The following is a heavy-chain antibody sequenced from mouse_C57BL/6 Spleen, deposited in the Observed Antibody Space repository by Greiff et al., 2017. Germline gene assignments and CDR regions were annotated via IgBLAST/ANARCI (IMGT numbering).Heavy chain of an antibody. CDR3: ARDPLYDGLYYFDY. Sequence: EVQVVESGGGLVKPGGSLKLSCAASGFTFSSYAMSWVRQTPEKRLEWVATISDGGSYTYYPDNVKGRFTISRDNAKNNLYLQMSHLKSEDTAMYYCARDPLYDGLYYFDYWGQGTTLTVSS. J-gene: IGHJ2*01. D-gene: IGHD2-3*01. V-gene: IGHV5-4*01. CDR2: ISDGGSYT. CDR1: GFTFSSYA.